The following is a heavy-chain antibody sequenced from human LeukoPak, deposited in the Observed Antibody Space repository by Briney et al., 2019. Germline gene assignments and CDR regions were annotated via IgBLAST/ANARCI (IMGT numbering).Heavy chain of an antibody. J-gene: IGHJ4*02. CDR1: GYTFTSYG. CDR3: ARDSGIAVAGNSDY. D-gene: IGHD6-19*01. V-gene: IGHV1-18*01. CDR2: ISAYNGNT. Sequence: ASVKVSCKASGYTFTSYGVSWVRQAPGQGLEWMGWISAYNGNTNYAQKLQGRVTMTTDTSTSTAYMELRSLRSDDTAVYYCARDSGIAVAGNSDYWGQGTLVTVSS.